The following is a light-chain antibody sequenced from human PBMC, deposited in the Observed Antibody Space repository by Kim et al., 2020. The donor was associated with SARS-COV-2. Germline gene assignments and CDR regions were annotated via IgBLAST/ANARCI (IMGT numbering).Light chain of an antibody. Sequence: QSALTQPPSASGSPGQSVTISCTGTSSDVGGYSHVSWYQQNPGKAPKLMIYEVSKRPSGVPDRFSGSKSGNTASLTVSGLQAEDEANYYCSSYAGSNKLVFGGGTQLTVL. V-gene: IGLV2-8*01. CDR2: EVS. CDR1: SSDVGGYSH. J-gene: IGLJ2*01. CDR3: SSYAGSNKLV.